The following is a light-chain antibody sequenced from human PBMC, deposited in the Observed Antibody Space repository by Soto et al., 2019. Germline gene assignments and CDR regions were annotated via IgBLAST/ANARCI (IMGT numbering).Light chain of an antibody. V-gene: IGLV2-14*01. J-gene: IGLJ1*01. CDR1: ISDVGSYDY. Sequence: QCALTQPDFVPGSRGQSILISCTGTISDVGSYDYVSWYQQHPGKVPKLLIHEVSYRPSGVSNRFSGSTSGNTASLTISGLQADDEAEYYCRSYTSSSSFVFGTGTKVTVL. CDR3: RSYTSSSSFV. CDR2: EVS.